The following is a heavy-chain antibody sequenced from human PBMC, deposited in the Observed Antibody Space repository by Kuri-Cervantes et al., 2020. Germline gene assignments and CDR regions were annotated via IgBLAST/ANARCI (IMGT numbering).Heavy chain of an antibody. Sequence: GGSLRLSCAAFGFTFSSYDMSWVRQAPGKGLEWVSGISWNSGSIGYADSVKGRFTISSDNAKNSLYQEMNILRADDTVVYCCARGITTGTEPTDHWGQGTLVTVSS. CDR2: ISWNSGSI. D-gene: IGHD4-17*01. CDR1: GFTFSSYD. CDR3: ARGITTGTEPTDH. J-gene: IGHJ5*02. V-gene: IGHV3-9*01.